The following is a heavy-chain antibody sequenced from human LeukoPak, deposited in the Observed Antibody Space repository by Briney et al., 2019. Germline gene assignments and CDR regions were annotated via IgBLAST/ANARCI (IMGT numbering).Heavy chain of an antibody. CDR3: ARTLMVRGVITPRWEVGLDY. D-gene: IGHD3-10*01. J-gene: IGHJ4*02. CDR2: IYYSGST. V-gene: IGHV4-59*12. CDR1: GFTFSDYS. Sequence: PGGSLRLSCAASGFTFSDYSMSWIRQPPGKGLEWIGYIYYSGSTNYNPSLKSRVTISVDTSNDQFSLKLSSVTAADTAVYYCARTLMVRGVITPRWEVGLDYWGQGTLVTVSS.